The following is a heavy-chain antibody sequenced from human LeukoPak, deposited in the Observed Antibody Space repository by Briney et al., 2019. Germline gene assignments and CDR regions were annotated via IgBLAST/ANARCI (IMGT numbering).Heavy chain of an antibody. Sequence: SETLSLICAVYGGSFSGYYWSWIRQPPGKGLEWIGEINHSRSTNYNPSLKSRVTISVDTSKNQFSLKLSSVTAADTAVYYCASRGYSHGPIDYWGQGTLVTVSS. CDR3: ASRGYSHGPIDY. CDR1: GGSFSGYY. CDR2: INHSRST. D-gene: IGHD5-18*01. J-gene: IGHJ4*02. V-gene: IGHV4-34*01.